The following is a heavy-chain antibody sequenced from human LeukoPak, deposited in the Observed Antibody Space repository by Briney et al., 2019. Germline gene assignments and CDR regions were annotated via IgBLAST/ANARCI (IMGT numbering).Heavy chain of an antibody. CDR3: GRVYTGTDV. Sequence: GGSLRLSCAASGFSFSDHYMDWVRQAPGKGLEWVGRSRNKVNSYTTDYAASVKGRFSISRDDSKNSVYLQMNSLKTEDMAVYYCGRVYTGTDVWGQGTTVTVSS. D-gene: IGHD1-1*01. CDR2: SRNKVNSYTT. V-gene: IGHV3-72*01. CDR1: GFSFSDHY. J-gene: IGHJ6*02.